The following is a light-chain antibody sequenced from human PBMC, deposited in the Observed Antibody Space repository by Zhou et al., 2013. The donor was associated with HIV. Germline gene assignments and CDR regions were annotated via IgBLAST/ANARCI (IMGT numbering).Light chain of an antibody. Sequence: AIRVTQSPSSLSASTGDRVTITCRASQEISNYLAWYQQKPGKAPKLLIYGASTLQSGVPSRFSGSGSGTDFALTINCLQSEDFAVYYCQHYYNYPWTFGQGTKVEIK. CDR2: GAS. J-gene: IGKJ1*01. CDR3: QHYYNYPWT. V-gene: IGKV1-8*01. CDR1: QEISNY.